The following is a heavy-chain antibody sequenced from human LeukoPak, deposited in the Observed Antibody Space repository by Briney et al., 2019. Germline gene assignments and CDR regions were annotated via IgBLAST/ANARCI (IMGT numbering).Heavy chain of an antibody. D-gene: IGHD3-16*01. CDR1: GFTFSSYG. CDR2: ISGSGGST. CDR3: AKAPGETTSLFGN. Sequence: GGTLRLSCAASGFTFSSYGMSWVRQAPGKGLEWVSAISGSGGSTYYADSVKGRFTISRDNSKNTLYLQMNSLRAEDTAVYYCAKAPGETTSLFGNWGQGTLVTVSS. V-gene: IGHV3-23*01. J-gene: IGHJ4*02.